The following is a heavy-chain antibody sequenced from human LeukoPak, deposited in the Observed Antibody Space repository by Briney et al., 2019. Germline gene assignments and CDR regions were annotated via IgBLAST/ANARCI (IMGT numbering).Heavy chain of an antibody. V-gene: IGHV3-7*01. D-gene: IGHD2-15*01. CDR2: IKKDGGDK. CDR1: GFPFSNYW. CDR3: AREVGSPAVRSAFDI. J-gene: IGHJ3*02. Sequence: PGGSLRLSCAASGFPFSNYWMSWVRQAPGKGLEWVANIKKDGGDKYYVDSVKGRFTISRDNAKNSVYLKMNSLRAEDTAVYYCAREVGSPAVRSAFDIWGQGTMVTVS.